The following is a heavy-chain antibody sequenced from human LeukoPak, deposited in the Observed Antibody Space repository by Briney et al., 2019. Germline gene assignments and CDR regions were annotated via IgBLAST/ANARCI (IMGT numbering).Heavy chain of an antibody. J-gene: IGHJ4*02. CDR1: GFTFSSYS. CDR3: ARDSPARRDGDYEDFDY. CDR2: ISSSSSYI. Sequence: GGSLRLSCAASGFTFSSYSMNWVRQAPGKGLEWVSSISSSSSYIYYADSVKGRFTISRDNAKNSLYLQMNSLRAEDTAVYYWARDSPARRDGDYEDFDYWGQGTLVTVSS. V-gene: IGHV3-21*01. D-gene: IGHD4-17*01.